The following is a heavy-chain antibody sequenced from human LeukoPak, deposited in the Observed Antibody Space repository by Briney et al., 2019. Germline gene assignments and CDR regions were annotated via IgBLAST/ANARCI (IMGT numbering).Heavy chain of an antibody. V-gene: IGHV4-30-4*01. J-gene: IGHJ4*02. CDR3: ARGSLFWSGYPNYFDY. CDR1: GGSISSGDYY. CDR2: IYHSGST. Sequence: SETLSLTCTVSGGSISSGDYYWTWIRQPPGKGLEWIGYIYHSGSTYYNLSLKSRVTISLDTSKNQFSLKLNSVTAADTAVYYCARGSLFWSGYPNYFDYWGQGTLVTVSS. D-gene: IGHD3-3*01.